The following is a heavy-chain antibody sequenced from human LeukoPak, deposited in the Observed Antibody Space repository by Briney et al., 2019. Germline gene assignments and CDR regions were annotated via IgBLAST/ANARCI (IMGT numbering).Heavy chain of an antibody. Sequence: GGSLRLSCAASGFNFSNYWMQWVRQAPGKVLEWVANIKQDGTKENYVDSVKGRFTVYRDNAKSLVYLQMSGLRAEDTAVYYCARAYFDLWDRGTLVTVSS. V-gene: IGHV3-7*01. CDR1: GFNFSNYW. CDR3: ARAYFDL. CDR2: IKQDGTKE. J-gene: IGHJ2*01.